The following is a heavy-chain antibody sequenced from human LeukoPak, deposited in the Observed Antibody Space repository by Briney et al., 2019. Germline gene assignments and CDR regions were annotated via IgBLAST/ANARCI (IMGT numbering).Heavy chain of an antibody. D-gene: IGHD3-3*01. CDR2: IYYSGST. J-gene: IGHJ4*02. Sequence: SETLSLTCTVSGGSISSYYWSWIRQPPGKGLEWIGYIYYSGSTNYNPSLKSRVTISVDTSKNQFSLKLSSVTAADTAVYYCARAGGFWSGYYTYYFDYWGQGTLVTVSS. CDR3: ARAGGFWSGYYTYYFDY. CDR1: GGSISSYY. V-gene: IGHV4-59*01.